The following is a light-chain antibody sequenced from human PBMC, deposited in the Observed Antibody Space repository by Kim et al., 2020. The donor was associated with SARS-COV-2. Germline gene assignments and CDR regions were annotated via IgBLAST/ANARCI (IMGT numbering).Light chain of an antibody. CDR2: DVT. CDR3: TSYAGSRLL. CDR1: SSDVGGYNY. Sequence: QSALTQPPSASGSPGQSVTISCTGTSSDVGGYNYVSWYQQHPGKAPQLLIYDVTERPSGVPDRFSASKSGNTASLTVSGLQAEDEADYYCTSYAGSRLLFGGGTKVTVL. J-gene: IGLJ2*01. V-gene: IGLV2-8*01.